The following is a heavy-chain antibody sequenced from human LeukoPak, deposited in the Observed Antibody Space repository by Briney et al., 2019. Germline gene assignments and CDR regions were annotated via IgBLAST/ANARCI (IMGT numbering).Heavy chain of an antibody. CDR2: ISWNSGSI. CDR3: AKSWYYYDSSGPIDY. D-gene: IGHD3-22*01. CDR1: GFTFDDYA. V-gene: IGHV3-9*01. Sequence: PGGSLRLSCAASGFTFDDYAMHWVRQAPGKGLEWVSGISWNSGSIGYADSVKGRFTISRDNAKNSLYLQMNSLRAEDTALYYCAKSWYYYDSSGPIDYWGQGTLVTVSS. J-gene: IGHJ4*02.